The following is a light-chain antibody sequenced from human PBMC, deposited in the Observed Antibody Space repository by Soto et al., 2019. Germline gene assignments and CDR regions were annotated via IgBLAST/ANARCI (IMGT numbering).Light chain of an antibody. V-gene: IGLV2-14*01. CDR2: DVS. CDR3: SSYTSSSTVV. J-gene: IGLJ2*01. Sequence: QSVLTQPASVSGSPGQSITISCTGTSSDVGGYNYVSWYQQHPGKAPKLMIYDVSNRPSGVSNRFSGSKSGNTASLTISGLGAEDEDDYYCSSYTSSSTVVFGGGTKLTVL. CDR1: SSDVGGYNY.